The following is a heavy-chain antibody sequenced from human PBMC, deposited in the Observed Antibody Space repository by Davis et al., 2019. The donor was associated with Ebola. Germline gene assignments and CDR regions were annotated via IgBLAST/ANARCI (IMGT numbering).Heavy chain of an antibody. V-gene: IGHV3-30*18. CDR1: GFTFSTVW. J-gene: IGHJ6*02. Sequence: PGGSLRLSCAASGFTFSTVWMNWVRQAPGKGLEWVAVISYDGSNKYYADSVKGRFTISRDNSKNTLYLQMNSLRAEDTAVYYCVKDGDSSSWYVYYYGMDVWGQGTTVTVSS. CDR3: VKDGDSSSWYVYYYGMDV. CDR2: ISYDGSNK. D-gene: IGHD6-13*01.